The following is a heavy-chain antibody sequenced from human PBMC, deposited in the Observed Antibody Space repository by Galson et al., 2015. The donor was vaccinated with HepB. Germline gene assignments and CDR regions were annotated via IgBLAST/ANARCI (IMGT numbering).Heavy chain of an antibody. V-gene: IGHV1-69*13. CDR1: GGIFSNYS. Sequence: SVKVSCKASGGIFSNYSISWVRQAPGQGLEWIGGIIPISGTSYYAQTLEGRVTITADESTSTAFMELSSLRSDDTAVYYCARDPEYCSSGSCSRGGFDMWSQGTMVTVSS. D-gene: IGHD2-15*01. CDR2: IIPISGTS. CDR3: ARDPEYCSSGSCSRGGFDM. J-gene: IGHJ3*02.